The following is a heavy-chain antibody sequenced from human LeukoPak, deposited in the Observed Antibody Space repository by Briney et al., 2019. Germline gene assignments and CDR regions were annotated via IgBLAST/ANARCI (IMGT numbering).Heavy chain of an antibody. D-gene: IGHD3-10*01. Sequence: GGSLRLSCAASGFTFSSYAMHWVRQAPGKGLEWVAVISYDGSNKYYADSVKGRFTISRDNSKNTLYLQMNSLRAEDTAVYYCASWVLLWFGEFPGADQIDYWGQGTWSPSPQ. V-gene: IGHV3-30-3*01. CDR3: ASWVLLWFGEFPGADQIDY. J-gene: IGHJ4*02. CDR1: GFTFSSYA. CDR2: ISYDGSNK.